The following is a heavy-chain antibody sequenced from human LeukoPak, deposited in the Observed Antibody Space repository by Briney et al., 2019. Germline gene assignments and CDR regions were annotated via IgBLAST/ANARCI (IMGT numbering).Heavy chain of an antibody. CDR1: GGSFSGYY. CDR3: ARHRYGGSYSIRAYYYYMDV. V-gene: IGHV4-34*01. CDR2: INHSGST. J-gene: IGHJ6*03. Sequence: SETLSLTCAVYGGSFSGYYWSWIRQPPGKGLEWIGEINHSGSTNYNPSLKSRVTISVDTSKNQFSLKLSSVTAADTAVYYCARHRYGGSYSIRAYYYYMDVWGKGTTVTISS. D-gene: IGHD1-26*01.